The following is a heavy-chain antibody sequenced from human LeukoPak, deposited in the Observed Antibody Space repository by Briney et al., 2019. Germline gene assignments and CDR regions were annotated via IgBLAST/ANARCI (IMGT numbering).Heavy chain of an antibody. J-gene: IGHJ4*02. D-gene: IGHD1-26*01. CDR2: IYYSGSN. CDR1: GGSINNYY. CDR3: ARFGSYPEY. Sequence: PSETLSLTCTVSGGSINNYYWSWIRQPPGKGLEWIGHIYYSGSNKNNPSLKSRVTMTVDTSKNQFSLKLTSVTAADTAMYFCARFGSYPEYWGQGILVTVSS. V-gene: IGHV4-59*12.